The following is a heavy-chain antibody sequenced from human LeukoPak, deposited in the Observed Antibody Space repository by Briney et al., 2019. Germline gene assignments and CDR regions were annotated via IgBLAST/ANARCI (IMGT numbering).Heavy chain of an antibody. D-gene: IGHD5-18*01. V-gene: IGHV3-74*01. CDR1: GFIFSSYW. Sequence: QPGGSLRLSYAACGFIFSSYWMHWVRQAPRKGLVWVSRITSDGSSTSYADSVKGRFTISRDNAKNTLYLQMNSLRADDTAGYYCVRGGFNTAMVDYWGQGTLVTVSS. CDR3: VRGGFNTAMVDY. J-gene: IGHJ4*02. CDR2: ITSDGSST.